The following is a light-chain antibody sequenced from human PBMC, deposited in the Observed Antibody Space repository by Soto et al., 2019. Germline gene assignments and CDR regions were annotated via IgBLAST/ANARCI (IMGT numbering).Light chain of an antibody. CDR3: QQYGSSGT. CDR1: QRVSNNY. J-gene: IGKJ1*01. Sequence: EIVLTQSPGTLSLSPGERATLSCSDSQRVSNNYLAWYQQKPGQAPRLRIYGASNRATGIPDRFSGSGSGTDFTLTISRRETEDFAVYYGQQYGSSGTFGQGPKVDIK. CDR2: GAS. V-gene: IGKV3-20*01.